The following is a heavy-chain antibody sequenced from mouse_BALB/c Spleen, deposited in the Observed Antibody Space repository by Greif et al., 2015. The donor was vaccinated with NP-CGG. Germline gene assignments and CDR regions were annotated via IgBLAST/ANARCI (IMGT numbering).Heavy chain of an antibody. V-gene: IGHV4-1*02. CDR3: ARRYYYGRYFDV. CDR2: INPDSSTI. CDR1: GFDFSRYW. Sequence: EVQLQQSGGGLVQPGGSLKLSCAASGFDFSRYWMSWVRQAPGKGLEWIGEINPDSSTINYTPSLKDKFIISRDNAKNTLYLQMSKVRSEDTALYYCARRYYYGRYFDVWGAGTTVTVSS. J-gene: IGHJ1*01. D-gene: IGHD1-1*01.